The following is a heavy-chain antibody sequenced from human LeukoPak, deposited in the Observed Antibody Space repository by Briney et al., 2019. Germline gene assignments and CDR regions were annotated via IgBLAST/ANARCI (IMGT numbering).Heavy chain of an antibody. V-gene: IGHV3-7*03. CDR1: GFTFSNYG. J-gene: IGHJ6*04. CDR2: MKQDGSEK. CDR3: ARKAYAMDV. Sequence: GGSLRLSCAASGFTFSNYGISWVRQAPGKGLEWVANMKQDGSEKYYVDSVKGRFTISRDNAKNSLYLQMNSLRVEDTAVYYCARKAYAMDVWGKGTTVTVSS.